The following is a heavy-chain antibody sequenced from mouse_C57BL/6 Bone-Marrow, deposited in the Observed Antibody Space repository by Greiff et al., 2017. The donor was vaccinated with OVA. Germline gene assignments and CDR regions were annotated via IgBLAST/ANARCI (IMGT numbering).Heavy chain of an antibody. J-gene: IGHJ4*01. Sequence: EVKLQESGGGLVKPGGSLKLSCAASGFTFSDYGMHWVRQAPEKGLEWVAYISSGSSTIYYADTVKGRFTISRDNAKNTLFLQMTSLRSEDTAMYYCARKVTHYYAMDYWGQGTSVTVSS. V-gene: IGHV5-17*01. CDR1: GFTFSDYG. CDR3: ARKVTHYYAMDY. CDR2: ISSGSSTI. D-gene: IGHD2-2*01.